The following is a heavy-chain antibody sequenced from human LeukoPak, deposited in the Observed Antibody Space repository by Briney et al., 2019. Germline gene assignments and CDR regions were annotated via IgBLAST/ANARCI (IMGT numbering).Heavy chain of an antibody. CDR3: ARWGDGKRFDY. CDR1: GFTFSNHG. CDR2: IWYDGSNQ. J-gene: IGHJ4*02. Sequence: SGGSLRLSCAASGFTFSNHGMHWVRQAPGKGLEWVAVIWYDGSNQYYADSVKGRFTISRDNSKNMVYLQMNSLRAKDTATYYCARWGDGKRFDYWGQGTLLTVSS. V-gene: IGHV3-33*01. D-gene: IGHD2-21*02.